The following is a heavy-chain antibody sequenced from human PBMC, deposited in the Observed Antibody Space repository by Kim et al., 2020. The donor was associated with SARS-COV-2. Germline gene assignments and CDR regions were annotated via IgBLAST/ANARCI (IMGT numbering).Heavy chain of an antibody. CDR2: TSSSGSDK. D-gene: IGHD2-21*01. J-gene: IGHJ3*01. Sequence: GGSLRLSCAASGFPFSAYYMSWIRQAPGQGLEWISYTSSSGSDKFYADSVKGRFTISRDNAKNSLDLQMDNLRVEDTATYYCARADWRTNDVFDFWCQGT. CDR1: GFPFSAYY. V-gene: IGHV3-11*01. CDR3: ARADWRTNDVFDF.